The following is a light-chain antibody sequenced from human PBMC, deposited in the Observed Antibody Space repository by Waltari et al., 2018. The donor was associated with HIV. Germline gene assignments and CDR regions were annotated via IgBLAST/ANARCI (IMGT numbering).Light chain of an antibody. Sequence: EIVMTKSPATLSVTPGERATISCRASQGVSSKVAWYQQKPGQAPRLLIYGASTRATGIPARFSGSGSGTEFTLTISSLQSEDFAVYYCQHYNTWPHSFGQGTKLEIK. V-gene: IGKV3-15*01. J-gene: IGKJ2*03. CDR2: GAS. CDR1: QGVSSK. CDR3: QHYNTWPHS.